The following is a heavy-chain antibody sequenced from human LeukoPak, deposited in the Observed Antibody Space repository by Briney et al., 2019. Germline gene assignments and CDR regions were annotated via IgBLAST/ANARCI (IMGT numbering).Heavy chain of an antibody. CDR3: AREGYYDNWFDP. D-gene: IGHD3-22*01. J-gene: IGHJ5*02. CDR1: GFTFSSYA. V-gene: IGHV3-23*01. Sequence: GGSLRLSCAASGFTFSSYAMSWVRQAPGKGLEWVSAISGGGGSTAYADSVKGRFTISRDNAKNTLYLQMNSLRAEDTAVYYCAREGYYDNWFDPWGQGTLVTVSS. CDR2: ISGGGGST.